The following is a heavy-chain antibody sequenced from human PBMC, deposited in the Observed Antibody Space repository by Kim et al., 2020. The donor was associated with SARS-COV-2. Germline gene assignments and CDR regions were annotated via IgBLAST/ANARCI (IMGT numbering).Heavy chain of an antibody. CDR1: GYTFTTYG. V-gene: IGHV1-18*04. Sequence: ASVKVSCKASGYTFTTYGISWVRQAPGQGLEWMGWISAYNGNTNTNYAQKLQGRVTMTTDTSTSTAYMELRSLRSDDTAVYYCARSVRAGPHYLDYWGQGTLVPGS. CDR3: ARSVRAGPHYLDY. J-gene: IGHJ4*02. CDR2: ISAYNGNTNT.